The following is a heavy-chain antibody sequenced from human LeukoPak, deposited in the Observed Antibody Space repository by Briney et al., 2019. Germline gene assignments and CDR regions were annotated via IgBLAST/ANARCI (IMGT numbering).Heavy chain of an antibody. Sequence: ASVKVSCKASGYSFVLYGISWVRQAPGQGPEWMGWISTYNGNTNYAQKLQGRVTMTTDTSTSTAYMELRSLRSEDTAVYYCARDNSVGDNAWWFDPWGQGTLVIVSS. CDR2: ISTYNGNT. D-gene: IGHD1-26*01. CDR1: GYSFVLYG. V-gene: IGHV1-18*01. J-gene: IGHJ5*02. CDR3: ARDNSVGDNAWWFDP.